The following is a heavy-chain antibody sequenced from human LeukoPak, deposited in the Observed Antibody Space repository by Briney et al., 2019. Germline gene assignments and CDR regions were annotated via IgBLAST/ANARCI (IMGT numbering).Heavy chain of an antibody. CDR1: GDSISSYY. V-gene: IGHV4-59*01. CDR3: ARGKEDYYYYYGMDV. CDR2: IYYSGST. J-gene: IGHJ6*02. Sequence: SETLSLTCTVSGDSISSYYWTWIRHPPGKGLEWIGYIYYSGSTNYNPSLKSRVTISVDTSKNQFSLKLSSVTAADTAVYYCARGKEDYYYYYGMDVWGQGTTVTVSS.